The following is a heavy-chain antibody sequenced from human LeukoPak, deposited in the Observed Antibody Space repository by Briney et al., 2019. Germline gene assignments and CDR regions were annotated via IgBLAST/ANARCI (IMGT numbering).Heavy chain of an antibody. CDR3: ARSLCGGDCSNLSPFGG. Sequence: SVKVSCKASGGTFSSYAISWVRQAPGQGLEWMGRIIPILGIANYAQKFQGRVTITADKSTSTAYMELSSLRSEDTAVYYCARSLCGGDCSNLSPFGGWGQGTLVTVSS. V-gene: IGHV1-69*04. D-gene: IGHD2-21*02. CDR1: GGTFSSYA. CDR2: IIPILGIA. J-gene: IGHJ4*02.